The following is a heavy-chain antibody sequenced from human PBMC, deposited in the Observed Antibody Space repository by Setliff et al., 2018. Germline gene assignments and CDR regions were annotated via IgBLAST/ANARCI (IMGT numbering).Heavy chain of an antibody. CDR3: AKGGGRYHSAS. V-gene: IGHV4-4*02. Sequence: SETLSLTCAVSGGSISSPNWWNWVRQPPGKGLEWIGEIYHSGTTNYNPSLKSRVTISIDKSKNQFSLKLTSVTAADTAVYYCAKGGGRYHSASWGQGTLVTVSS. D-gene: IGHD1-26*01. CDR2: IYHSGTT. J-gene: IGHJ4*02. CDR1: GGSISSPNW.